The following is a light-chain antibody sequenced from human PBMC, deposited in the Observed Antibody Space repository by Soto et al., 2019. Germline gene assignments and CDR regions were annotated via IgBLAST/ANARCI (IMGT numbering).Light chain of an antibody. CDR3: QQTNSFPWT. Sequence: DIQMTQSPSSVSASVGDTVIITCRASQGIRNWLAWYQQRPGRAPNLLIYTASSLQTGVPSRFSGGGSGTDFTLTISILQPEDSAIYYCQQTNSFPWTFGQGTKVEIK. V-gene: IGKV1-12*01. CDR1: QGIRNW. J-gene: IGKJ1*01. CDR2: TAS.